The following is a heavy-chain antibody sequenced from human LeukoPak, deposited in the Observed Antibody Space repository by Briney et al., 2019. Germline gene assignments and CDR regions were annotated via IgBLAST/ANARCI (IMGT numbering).Heavy chain of an antibody. V-gene: IGHV3-21*01. J-gene: IGHJ4*02. CDR2: ISSSSYI. CDR1: GFTFSSYS. CDR3: ARHYDSSGYHRPPIDY. D-gene: IGHD3-22*01. Sequence: PGGSLRLSCAASGFTFSSYSMNWVRQAPGKGLEWVSSISSSSYIYYADSVKGRFTISRDNAKNSLYLQMNSLRAEDTAVYYCARHYDSSGYHRPPIDYWGQGTLVTVSS.